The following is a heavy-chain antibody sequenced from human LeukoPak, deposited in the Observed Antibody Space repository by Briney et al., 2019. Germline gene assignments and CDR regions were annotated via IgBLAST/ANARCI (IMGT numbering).Heavy chain of an antibody. CDR1: GFTFSSYA. CDR3: AKDRDYYDSSGYSDAFDI. D-gene: IGHD3-22*01. J-gene: IGHJ3*02. Sequence: GGSLRLSCAVSGFTFSSYAMSWVRQAPGKGLEWVSTISGSGGRTYYADSVKGRFTISRDNSKNTLYLQMNSLRAEDTAVYYCAKDRDYYDSSGYSDAFDIWGQGTMVTVSS. CDR2: ISGSGGRT. V-gene: IGHV3-23*01.